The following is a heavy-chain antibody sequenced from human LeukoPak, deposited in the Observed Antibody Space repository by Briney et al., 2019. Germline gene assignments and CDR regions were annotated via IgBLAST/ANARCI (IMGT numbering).Heavy chain of an antibody. Sequence: ASVKVSCKASGYTFTSYDINWVRQATGQGLEWMGWMNPNSGNTGYAQKFQGRVTMTRNTSISTAYMELSSLRSEDTAVYYCARGGAGVLRYFDWLWNWGQGTLVTVSS. CDR3: ARGGAGVLRYFDWLWN. CDR2: MNPNSGNT. V-gene: IGHV1-8*01. CDR1: GYTFTSYD. J-gene: IGHJ4*02. D-gene: IGHD3-9*01.